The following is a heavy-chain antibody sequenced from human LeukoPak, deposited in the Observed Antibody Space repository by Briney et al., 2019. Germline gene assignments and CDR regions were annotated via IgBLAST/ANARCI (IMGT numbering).Heavy chain of an antibody. J-gene: IGHJ4*02. CDR2: IIPIFGTA. CDR1: GGTFSSYA. D-gene: IGHD1-20*01. CDR3: ARDTRRITGSFDY. V-gene: IGHV1-69*01. Sequence: GSSVKVSCKASGGTFSSYAISWVRQAPGQGLEWMGGIIPIFGTANYAQKFQGRVTITADESTSTAYMELRSLRSDDTAVYYCARDTRRITGSFDYWGQGTLVTVSS.